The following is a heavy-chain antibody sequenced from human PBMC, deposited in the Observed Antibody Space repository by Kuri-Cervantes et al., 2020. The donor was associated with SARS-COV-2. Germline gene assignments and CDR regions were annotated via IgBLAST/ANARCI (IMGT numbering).Heavy chain of an antibody. D-gene: IGHD1-26*01. CDR1: GYTFTSYG. V-gene: IGHV1-18*01. Sequence: ASVKVSCKASGYTFTSYGISWVRQAPGQGLEWMGWISAYNGNTNYAQKLQGRVTMTTDTSTSTAYMELSSLRSEDTAVYYCASPVTSGSYYCFDYWGQGTLVTVSS. CDR2: ISAYNGNT. CDR3: ASPVTSGSYYCFDY. J-gene: IGHJ4*02.